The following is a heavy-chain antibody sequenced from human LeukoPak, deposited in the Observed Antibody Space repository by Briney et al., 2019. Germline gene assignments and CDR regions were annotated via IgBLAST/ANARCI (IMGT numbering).Heavy chain of an antibody. D-gene: IGHD6-6*01. J-gene: IGHJ3*02. CDR2: INPNSGGT. Sequence: ASVKVSCKASGYTFTGYYMHWVRQAPGQGLEWIGWINPNSGGTNYAQKFQGRVTMTRDTSISTAYMELSRLRSDDTAVYYCAILVYSSFFQRYDAFDIWGQGTMVTVSS. CDR3: AILVYSSFFQRYDAFDI. CDR1: GYTFTGYY. V-gene: IGHV1-2*02.